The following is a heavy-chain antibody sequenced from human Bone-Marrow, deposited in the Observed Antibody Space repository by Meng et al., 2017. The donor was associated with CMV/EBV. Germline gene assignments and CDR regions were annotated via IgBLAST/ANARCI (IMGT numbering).Heavy chain of an antibody. D-gene: IGHD3-22*01. V-gene: IGHV4-61*01. CDR3: ARETYYYDSSGYYEYYYYGMDV. J-gene: IGHJ6*02. Sequence: GSLRLSCTVSGGSVSSGSYYWSWIRQPPGKGLEWIGYIYYSGSTNYNPSLKSRVTISVDTSKNQFSLKLSSVTAADTAVYYCARETYYYDSSGYYEYYYYGMDVWGQGTTVTVSS. CDR1: GGSVSSGSYY. CDR2: IYYSGST.